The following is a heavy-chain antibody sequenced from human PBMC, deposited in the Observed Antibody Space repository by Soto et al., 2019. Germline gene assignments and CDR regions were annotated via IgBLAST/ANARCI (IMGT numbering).Heavy chain of an antibody. Sequence: QVQLQESGPGLVRPSETLSLTCNVSGGSISSYYWNWIRQPPGKGLEWVGYAPSRGTTNYNPSLKSRVAISVVTSTNQFSLWLTSVTAADTAIYFCASGSGDYFVLDSWGQGTLVTVSS. CDR3: ASGSGDYFVLDS. CDR1: GGSISSYY. CDR2: APSRGTT. J-gene: IGHJ4*02. V-gene: IGHV4-59*01. D-gene: IGHD1-26*01.